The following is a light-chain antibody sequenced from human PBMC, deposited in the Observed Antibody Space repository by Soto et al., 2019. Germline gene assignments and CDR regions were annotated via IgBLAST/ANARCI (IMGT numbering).Light chain of an antibody. V-gene: IGKV3-15*01. CDR1: QTISAN. J-gene: IGKJ1*01. CDR3: HQYNNWPPWT. CDR2: GAS. Sequence: IVMTQSPATLSVSPGERATLSCRASQTISANLAWYQQRPGQAPRLLIYGASTRATGIPARFSGSGSGTEFTLTISSLHSEDFAVYYCHQYNNWPPWTFGPGTKVDIK.